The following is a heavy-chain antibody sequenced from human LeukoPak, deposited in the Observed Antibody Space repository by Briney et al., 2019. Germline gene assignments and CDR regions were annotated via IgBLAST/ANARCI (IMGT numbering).Heavy chain of an antibody. Sequence: SETLSLTCSVSGVSISSSDYYWGWIRQPPGKGPEWIGTIYHSGSTYYYPPLESRVTISVDTSKNQFSLKLSSVTAADTAVYYCARLTGYSSESWFDPWGQGTLVTVSS. CDR2: IYHSGST. V-gene: IGHV4-39*07. CDR1: GVSISSSDYY. D-gene: IGHD3-9*01. J-gene: IGHJ5*02. CDR3: ARLTGYSSESWFDP.